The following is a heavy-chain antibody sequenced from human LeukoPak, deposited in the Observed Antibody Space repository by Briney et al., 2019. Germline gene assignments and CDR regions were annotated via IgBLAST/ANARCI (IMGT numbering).Heavy chain of an antibody. V-gene: IGHV3-53*01. CDR2: IYSGGST. Sequence: RGSLRLSCAASGFTVSSNYMSWVRQAPGKGLEWVSVIYSGGSTYYADSVKGRFTISRDNSKNTLYLQMNSLRAEDTAVYYCARLWIQLRDYWGQGTLVTVSS. CDR3: ARLWIQLRDY. CDR1: GFTVSSNY. J-gene: IGHJ4*02. D-gene: IGHD5-18*01.